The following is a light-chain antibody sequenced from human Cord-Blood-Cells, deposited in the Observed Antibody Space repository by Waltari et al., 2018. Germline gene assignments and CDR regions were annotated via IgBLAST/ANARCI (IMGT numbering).Light chain of an antibody. Sequence: QSALTQPRSVSGSPGQSVTISCTGTSSDVGGYNYVSWYQQHPGKAPKLMIYDVSKRPPGVPDRFSGSKSGNTASLTISGLQAEDEADYYCCSYAGSYTPEGVFGGGTKLTVL. CDR2: DVS. CDR3: CSYAGSYTPEGV. V-gene: IGLV2-11*01. CDR1: SSDVGGYNY. J-gene: IGLJ3*02.